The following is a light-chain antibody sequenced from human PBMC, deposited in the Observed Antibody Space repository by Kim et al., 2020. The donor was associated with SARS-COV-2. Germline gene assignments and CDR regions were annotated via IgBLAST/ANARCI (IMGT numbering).Light chain of an antibody. V-gene: IGLV8-61*01. CDR2: STN. Sequence: QTVVTQEPSFSVSPGGTVTLTCGLSSGSVSTSYYPSWYQQTPGQAPRTLIYSTNTRSSGVPDRFSGSILGNKAALTITGAQADDESDYYCVLYMGRGISVFGGGTQLTAL. CDR3: VLYMGRGISV. CDR1: SGSVSTSYY. J-gene: IGLJ7*02.